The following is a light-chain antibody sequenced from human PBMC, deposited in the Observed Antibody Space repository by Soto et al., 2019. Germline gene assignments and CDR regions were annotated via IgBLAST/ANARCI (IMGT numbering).Light chain of an antibody. Sequence: ESVLTQSTGTLSLSPGERATLSCRASQSVSISSLAWYQQKPGQAPRLLIYGASSRATGIPDRFSGSGSGTDFTLTISRLEPEDFAIYYCQQYGGVPYTFGQGTKVDI. J-gene: IGKJ2*01. CDR3: QQYGGVPYT. CDR1: QSVSISS. CDR2: GAS. V-gene: IGKV3-20*01.